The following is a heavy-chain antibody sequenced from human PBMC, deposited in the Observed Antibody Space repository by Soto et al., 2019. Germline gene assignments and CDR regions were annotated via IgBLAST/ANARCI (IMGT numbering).Heavy chain of an antibody. CDR2: MNPNSGNT. Sequence: QVQLVQSGAEVKKPGASVKVSCKSSGYTFTSYDINWVRQATGQGLEWMVWMNPNSGNTGYAQKFQGRVTMTRNTYISTAYMELSSLRSEDTAVYYCARGGVVVPAAYYYYYGMDVWGQGTTVTVSS. J-gene: IGHJ6*02. V-gene: IGHV1-8*01. D-gene: IGHD2-2*01. CDR3: ARGGVVVPAAYYYYYGMDV. CDR1: GYTFTSYD.